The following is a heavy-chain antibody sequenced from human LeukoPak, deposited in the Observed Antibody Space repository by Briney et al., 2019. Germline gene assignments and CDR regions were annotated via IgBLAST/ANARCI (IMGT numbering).Heavy chain of an antibody. CDR1: GFSLSTSGVG. J-gene: IGHJ4*02. D-gene: IGHD3-10*01. CDR3: AHVFFGELSYPYYLDY. V-gene: IGHV2-5*01. CDR2: IYRSDDK. Sequence: SGPTLVKPTQTLTLTCTFSGFSLSTSGVGAGWIRQPPGKALEWLALIYRSDDKRYSPSLKSRLTITKDTSKNQVVLGMTDMDPVDTATYYCAHVFFGELSYPYYLDYWGQGILVTVSS.